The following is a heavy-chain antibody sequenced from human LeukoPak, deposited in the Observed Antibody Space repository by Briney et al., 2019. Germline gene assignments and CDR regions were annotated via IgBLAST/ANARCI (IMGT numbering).Heavy chain of an antibody. CDR3: ASDSSGSSSHAFDI. V-gene: IGHV1-2*04. D-gene: IGHD3-22*01. CDR1: GYTFTSYG. CDR2: INPNSGGT. J-gene: IGHJ3*02. Sequence: GASVKVSCKASGYTFTSYGISWVRQAPGQGLEWMGWINPNSGGTNYAQKFQGWVTMTRDTSISTAYMELSRLRSDDTAVYYCASDSSGSSSHAFDIWGQGTMVTVSS.